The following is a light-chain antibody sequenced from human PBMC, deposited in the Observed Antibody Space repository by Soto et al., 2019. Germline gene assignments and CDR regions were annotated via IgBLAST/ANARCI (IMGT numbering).Light chain of an antibody. CDR2: GVT. CDR3: SSYGGTNNLL. Sequence: QSVLTQPASVSGSPGQSITISCTGTSSDVGGYNYVSWYQQHPGKAPKLMIYGVTNRPSGVSNRFSGSKSGNTASLTVSGLQAEDEADYYCSSYGGTNNLLFGGGTKLTVL. CDR1: SSDVGGYNY. V-gene: IGLV2-14*01. J-gene: IGLJ2*01.